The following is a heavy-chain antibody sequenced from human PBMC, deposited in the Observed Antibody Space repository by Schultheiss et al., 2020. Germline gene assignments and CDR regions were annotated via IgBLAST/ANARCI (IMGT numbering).Heavy chain of an antibody. V-gene: IGHV3-30*02. J-gene: IGHJ4*02. Sequence: GGSLRLSCAASGFTVSNNYMSWVRQAPGKGLEWVAFIRYDGSNKYYADSVKGRFTISRDNAKSTLYLQMNSLGVEDTAVYYCARDLNWNQADYWGQGTLVTVSS. D-gene: IGHD1-20*01. CDR2: IRYDGSNK. CDR3: ARDLNWNQADY. CDR1: GFTVSNNY.